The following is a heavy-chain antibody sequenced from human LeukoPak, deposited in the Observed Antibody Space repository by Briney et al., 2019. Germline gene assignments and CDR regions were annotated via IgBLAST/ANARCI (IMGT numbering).Heavy chain of an antibody. Sequence: SETLSLTCTVSGGSISSYYWSWIRQPPGKGLVWIGYIYYSGSTNYNPSLKSRVTISVDTSKNQFSLKLSSVTAADTAVYYCARVPHGDPTLYFDYWGQGTLVTVSS. V-gene: IGHV4-59*01. J-gene: IGHJ4*02. CDR1: GGSISSYY. D-gene: IGHD4-17*01. CDR2: IYYSGST. CDR3: ARVPHGDPTLYFDY.